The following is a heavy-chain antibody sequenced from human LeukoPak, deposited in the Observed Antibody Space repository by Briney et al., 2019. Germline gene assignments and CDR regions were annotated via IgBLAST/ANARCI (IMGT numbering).Heavy chain of an antibody. CDR3: ARDPYYYGSGSYGDY. D-gene: IGHD3-10*01. CDR1: GFTFSSYW. J-gene: IGHJ4*02. CDR2: INSDGSST. V-gene: IGHV3-74*01. Sequence: GGSLRLSCAASGFTFSSYWMHWVRQAPGKGLVWVSRINSDGSSTSYADSVKGRFTISRDNAKNTLYLQMNSLRAEDTAVCYCARDPYYYGSGSYGDYWGQGTLVTVSS.